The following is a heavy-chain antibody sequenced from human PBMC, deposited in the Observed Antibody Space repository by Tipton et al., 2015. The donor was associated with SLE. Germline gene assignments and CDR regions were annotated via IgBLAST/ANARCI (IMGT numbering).Heavy chain of an antibody. CDR1: GGSISSSSYS. Sequence: TLSLTCTVSGGSISSSSYSWGWIRQPPGKGLGWIGTIYFSGTSYYNPSLQSRVIISVDTSKNQFSLKLSSVTAADTAFYYCARLRSDWQMTDYYFDYWGQGTLVTVSS. CDR3: ARLRSDWQMTDYYFDY. D-gene: IGHD6-19*01. V-gene: IGHV4-39*07. CDR2: IYFSGTS. J-gene: IGHJ4*02.